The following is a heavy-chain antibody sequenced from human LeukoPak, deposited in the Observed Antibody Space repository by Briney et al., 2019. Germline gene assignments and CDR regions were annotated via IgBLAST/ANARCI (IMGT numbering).Heavy chain of an antibody. CDR3: AKDLGDDILTGLIDY. J-gene: IGHJ4*02. CDR1: GFTFSSYG. CDR2: IRYDGSNK. D-gene: IGHD3-9*01. Sequence: GGSLRLSCAASGFTFSSYGMSWVRQAPGKGLEWVAFIRYDGSNKYYADSVKGRFTISRDNSKNTLYLQMNSLRAEDTAVYYCAKDLGDDILTGLIDYWGQGTLVTVSS. V-gene: IGHV3-30*02.